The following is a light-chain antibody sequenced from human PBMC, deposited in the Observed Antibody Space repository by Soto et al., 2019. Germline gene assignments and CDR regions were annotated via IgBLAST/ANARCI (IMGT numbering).Light chain of an antibody. J-gene: IGLJ1*01. CDR2: NSY. CDR1: SSNIGSKT. CDR3: SSWDASRNGYG. Sequence: QSALTQPPSASGTPGQRVTISCSGSSSNIGSKTVNWYQQLPGTVPKLLIYNSYQRPSGVPDRFSASKSGTSASLAISWLQSEDEADYYCSSWDASRNGYGFGTGTKVTVL. V-gene: IGLV1-44*01.